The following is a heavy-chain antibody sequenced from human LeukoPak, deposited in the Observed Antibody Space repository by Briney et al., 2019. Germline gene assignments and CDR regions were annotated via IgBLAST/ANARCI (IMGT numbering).Heavy chain of an antibody. J-gene: IGHJ3*02. CDR1: GYTFTGYY. Sequence: GASVKVSCKSSGYTFTGYYMHWVRQAPGQGLEWMGWINPNSGGTNYAQKFQGRVTMTRDTSISTAYMELSRLRSDDTAVYYCASGWYYYDSSGYSYDAFDIWGQGTMVTVSS. CDR3: ASGWYYYDSSGYSYDAFDI. V-gene: IGHV1-2*02. CDR2: INPNSGGT. D-gene: IGHD3-22*01.